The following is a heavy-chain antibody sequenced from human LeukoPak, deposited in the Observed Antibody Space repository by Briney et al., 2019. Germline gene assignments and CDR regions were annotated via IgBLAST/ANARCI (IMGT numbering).Heavy chain of an antibody. CDR3: ARHGSSSLYAFDI. CDR2: IYYSGST. Sequence: SETLSLTCTVSGGSISSYYWSWIRQPPGKGLEWIGYIYYSGSTNYNPSLKSRVTISADTSKNQLSLKLSSVAAADTAVYYCARHGSSSLYAFDIWGQGTMVTVSS. CDR1: GGSISSYY. V-gene: IGHV4-59*08. D-gene: IGHD6-13*01. J-gene: IGHJ3*02.